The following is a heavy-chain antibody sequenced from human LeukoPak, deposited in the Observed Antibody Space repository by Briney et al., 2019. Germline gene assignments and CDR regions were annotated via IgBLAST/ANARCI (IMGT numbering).Heavy chain of an antibody. V-gene: IGHV4-39*07. J-gene: IGHJ4*02. CDR2: IYYDRST. D-gene: IGHD3-10*01. Sequence: SETLSLTCTVSGGSITTNNYYWGWIRQPPGKGLEFIGTIYYDRSTSYNPSLMSRVTISLDTSKNQFSLKLSSVTAADTAVYYCERQDPTMVRGVIMDWGQGTLVTVSS. CDR3: ERQDPTMVRGVIMD. CDR1: GGSITTNNYY.